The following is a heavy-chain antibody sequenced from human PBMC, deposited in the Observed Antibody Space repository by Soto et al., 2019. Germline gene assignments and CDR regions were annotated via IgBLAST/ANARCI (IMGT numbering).Heavy chain of an antibody. V-gene: IGHV3-23*01. CDR2: ISGSGGST. D-gene: IGHD6-6*01. J-gene: IGHJ5*02. CDR3: AKSVGYSSSFNWFDP. Sequence: LRLSCAASGFTFSSYAMSWVRQAPGKGLEWVSAISGSGGSTYYADSVKGRFTISRDNSKNTLYLQMNSLRAEDTAVYYCAKSVGYSSSFNWFDPWGQGTLVTVSS. CDR1: GFTFSSYA.